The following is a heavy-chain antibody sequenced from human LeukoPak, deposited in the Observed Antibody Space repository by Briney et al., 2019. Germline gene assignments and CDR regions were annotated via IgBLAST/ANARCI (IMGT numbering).Heavy chain of an antibody. Sequence: GGSLRLSCAASGFTFSSYAMSWVRQAPGKGLEWVPAISGSGGSTYYADSVKGRFTISRDNSKNTLYLQMNSLRAEDTAVYYCAKSVRFLENYYYMDVWGKGTTVTVSS. CDR2: ISGSGGST. CDR1: GFTFSSYA. D-gene: IGHD3-3*01. V-gene: IGHV3-23*01. J-gene: IGHJ6*03. CDR3: AKSVRFLENYYYMDV.